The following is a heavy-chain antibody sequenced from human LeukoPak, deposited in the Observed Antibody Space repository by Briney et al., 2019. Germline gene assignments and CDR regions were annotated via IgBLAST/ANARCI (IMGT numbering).Heavy chain of an antibody. J-gene: IGHJ4*02. Sequence: SETLSLTCAVSGGSINNPTFYWSWIRQPAGKGLEWIGRIYTSGSTNYNPSLKSRVAISVDTSKNQFSLKLSSVTAADTAVYYCVGIVITDPRLEYWGQGTLVSVSS. CDR2: IYTSGST. D-gene: IGHD3-22*01. V-gene: IGHV4-61*02. CDR1: GGSINNPTFY. CDR3: VGIVITDPRLEY.